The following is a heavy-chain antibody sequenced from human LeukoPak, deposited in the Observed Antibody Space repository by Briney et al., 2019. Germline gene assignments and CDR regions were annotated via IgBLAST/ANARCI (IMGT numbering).Heavy chain of an antibody. CDR2: IYYSGST. J-gene: IGHJ4*02. CDR1: GGSISSYY. CDR3: ARDSPIVYSSGFFDY. Sequence: SETLSLTCTVSGGSISSYYWSWIRQPPGKGLEWIGYIYYSGSTNYNPSLKSRVTISVDTSKNQFSLKLSSVTAADTAVYYCARDSPIVYSSGFFDYWGQGTLVTVSS. D-gene: IGHD6-19*01. V-gene: IGHV4-59*12.